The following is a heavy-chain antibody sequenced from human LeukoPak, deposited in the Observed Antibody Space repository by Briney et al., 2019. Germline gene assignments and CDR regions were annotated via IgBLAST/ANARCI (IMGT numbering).Heavy chain of an antibody. V-gene: IGHV3-21*01. CDR1: GFTFSSYS. J-gene: IGHJ4*02. CDR3: ARQGSGSYHFDY. CDR2: ISSSSSYI. Sequence: KTGGSLRLSCAASGFTFSSYSMNWVRQAPGKWLEWVSSISSSSSYIYYADSVKGRFTISRDNAKNSLYLQMNSLRAEDTAVYYCARQGSGSYHFDYWGQGTLVTVSS. D-gene: IGHD1-26*01.